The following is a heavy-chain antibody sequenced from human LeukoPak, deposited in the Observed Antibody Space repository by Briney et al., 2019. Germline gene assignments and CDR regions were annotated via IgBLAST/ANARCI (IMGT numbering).Heavy chain of an antibody. CDR2: IIPIFGTA. CDR1: GGTFSSYA. J-gene: IGHJ6*03. CDR3: ARGGLPPLQKFYYYYMDV. V-gene: IGHV1-69*13. Sequence: ASVKVSCKASGGTFSSYAISWVRQAPGQGLEWMGGIIPIFGTANYAQKFQGRVTITADESTSTAYMELSSLRSEDTAVYYCARGGLPPLQKFYYYYMDVWGKGTTVTVSS. D-gene: IGHD4-11*01.